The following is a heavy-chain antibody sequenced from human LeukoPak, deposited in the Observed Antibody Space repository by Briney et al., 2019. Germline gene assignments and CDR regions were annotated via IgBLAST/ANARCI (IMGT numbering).Heavy chain of an antibody. J-gene: IGHJ6*02. CDR2: MNQDGSAK. D-gene: IGHD3-16*01. CDR1: GFTFSDSW. Sequence: GGSLRLSCAASGFTFSDSWMSWVRQAPGKGLEWVANMNQDGSAKDYVDSVKGRFTISRDNARNSLYLQMGSLRAEDTAVYYCATYTHWVAGDVWGQGTTVTVSS. CDR3: ATYTHWVAGDV. V-gene: IGHV3-7*01.